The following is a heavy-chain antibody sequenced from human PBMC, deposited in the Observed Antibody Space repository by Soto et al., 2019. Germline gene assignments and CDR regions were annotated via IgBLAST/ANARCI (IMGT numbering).Heavy chain of an antibody. D-gene: IGHD1-1*01. Sequence: TGGSLRLSCAASGFTFSTYGMHWVRQAPGKGLEGVAVIWSDGSKKYYADSVKGRFTISRDNSKNTLYLQMNSLRAEDTAVYYCAARLDDPISWGRGTLVTVSS. CDR2: IWSDGSKK. V-gene: IGHV3-33*01. CDR1: GFTFSTYG. CDR3: AARLDDPIS. J-gene: IGHJ4*02.